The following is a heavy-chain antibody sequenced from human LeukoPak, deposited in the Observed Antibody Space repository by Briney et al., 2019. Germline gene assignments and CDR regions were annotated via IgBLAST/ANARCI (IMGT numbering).Heavy chain of an antibody. CDR3: ARDRVESADYYFDY. Sequence: GGSLRLSCAASGFTFSSYTMHWVRQAPGKGLEWVAVISYDGSNKYYADSAKGRFTISRDNSKNTLYLQMNSLRAEDTAVYYCARDRVESADYYFDYWGQGTLVTVSS. CDR2: ISYDGSNK. V-gene: IGHV3-30-3*01. CDR1: GFTFSSYT. J-gene: IGHJ4*02.